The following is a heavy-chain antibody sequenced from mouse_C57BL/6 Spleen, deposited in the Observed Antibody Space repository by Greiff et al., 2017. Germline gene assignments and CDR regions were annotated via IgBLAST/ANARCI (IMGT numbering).Heavy chain of an antibody. Sequence: QVQLQQPGAELVKPGASVKMSCKASGYTFTSYWITWVKQRPGQGLEWIGDIYPGSGSTNYNEKFKSKATLTVDTSSSTAYMQLSSLTSEDSAVYYCARSDYYGSRNWYFDVWGTGATVTVSS. D-gene: IGHD1-1*01. V-gene: IGHV1-55*01. CDR2: IYPGSGST. CDR1: GYTFTSYW. CDR3: ARSDYYGSRNWYFDV. J-gene: IGHJ1*03.